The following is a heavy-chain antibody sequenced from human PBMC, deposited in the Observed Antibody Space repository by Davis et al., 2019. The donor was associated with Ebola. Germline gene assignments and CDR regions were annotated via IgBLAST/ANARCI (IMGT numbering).Heavy chain of an antibody. V-gene: IGHV1-18*01. CDR1: GYTFTSYG. Sequence: ASVKVSCKASGYTFTSYGISWVRQAPGQGLEWMGWISAYNGNTNYAQKLQGRVTMTTDTSTSTAYMELRSLRSDDTAVYYCARGVYGSGSYWAGWPSGPIDYWGQGTLVTVSS. CDR2: ISAYNGNT. D-gene: IGHD3-10*01. CDR3: ARGVYGSGSYWAGWPSGPIDY. J-gene: IGHJ4*02.